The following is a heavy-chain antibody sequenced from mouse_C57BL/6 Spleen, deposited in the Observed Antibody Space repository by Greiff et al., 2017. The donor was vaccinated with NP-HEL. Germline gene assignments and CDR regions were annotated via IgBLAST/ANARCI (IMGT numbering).Heavy chain of an antibody. J-gene: IGHJ3*01. D-gene: IGHD1-1*01. CDR3: TKIYYYGSSYGFAY. Sequence: VQLQQSGAELVRPGASVTLSCKASGYTFTDYEMHWVKQTPVHGLEWIGAIDPETGGTAYNQKFKGKAILTADKSSSTAYMELRSLTSEDSAVYYCTKIYYYGSSYGFAYWGQGTLVTVSA. CDR2: IDPETGGT. CDR1: GYTFTDYE. V-gene: IGHV1-15*01.